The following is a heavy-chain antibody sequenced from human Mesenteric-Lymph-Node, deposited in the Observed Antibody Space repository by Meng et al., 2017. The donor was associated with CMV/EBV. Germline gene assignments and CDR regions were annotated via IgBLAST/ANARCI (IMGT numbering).Heavy chain of an antibody. J-gene: IGHJ6*02. CDR1: GFTFEKYD. CDR2: ISYDGTYK. CDR3: TREREDIVVLPSATNYMDV. V-gene: IGHV3-30*03. Sequence: GESLKISCVASGFTFEKYDMNWVRQAPGKGLQWVAVISYDGTYKYYAESVKGRFTISRDNPENTLFLQMNSLRVEDTAVYYCTREREDIVVLPSATNYMDVWGQGTTVTVSS. D-gene: IGHD2-15*01.